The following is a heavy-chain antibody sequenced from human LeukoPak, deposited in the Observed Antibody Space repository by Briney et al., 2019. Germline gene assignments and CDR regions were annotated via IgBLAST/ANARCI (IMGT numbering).Heavy chain of an antibody. V-gene: IGHV4-59*01. CDR1: GGSIRNYY. Sequence: SETLSLTCTVSGGSIRNYYWSWIRQPPGKALEWIGYIYYSGSTNYNPSLNSRVTISVDTSKNQFSLKLSSVTAADTAVYYCARVDGDYYGSGSYYKYWGQGTLVTVSS. CDR2: IYYSGST. CDR3: ARVDGDYYGSGSYYKY. J-gene: IGHJ4*02. D-gene: IGHD3-10*01.